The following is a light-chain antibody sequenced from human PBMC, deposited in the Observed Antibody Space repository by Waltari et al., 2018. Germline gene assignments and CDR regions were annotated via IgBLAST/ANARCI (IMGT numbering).Light chain of an antibody. CDR1: SSDVGSYNL. J-gene: IGLJ3*02. CDR2: EVS. V-gene: IGLV2-23*02. Sequence: QSALTQPASVSGSPGQSITISCTGTSSDVGSYNLVSWYQQHPGKAPKLMIYEVSKRPSGASNRVSGSKSGNTASLAISGLQAEDEADYYCCSYAGSRVFGGGTKLTVL. CDR3: CSYAGSRV.